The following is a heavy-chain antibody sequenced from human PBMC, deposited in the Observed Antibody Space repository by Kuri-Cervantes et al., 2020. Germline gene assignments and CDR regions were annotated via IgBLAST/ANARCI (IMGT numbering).Heavy chain of an antibody. CDR1: GFTFSSYA. CDR3: ARDVGGDYSIDWYFDL. CDR2: ISGSGGST. V-gene: IGHV3-23*01. J-gene: IGHJ2*01. Sequence: GGSLRLSCAASGFTFSSYAVSWVRQAPGKGLEWVSAISGSGGSTYYADSVKGRFTISRDNSKNTLYLQMNSLRAEDTAVYYCARDVGGDYSIDWYFDLWGRGTLVTVSS. D-gene: IGHD4-17*01.